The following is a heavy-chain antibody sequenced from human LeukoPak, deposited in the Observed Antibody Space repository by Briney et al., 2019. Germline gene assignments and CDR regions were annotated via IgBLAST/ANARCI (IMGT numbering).Heavy chain of an antibody. D-gene: IGHD2-8*01. V-gene: IGHV1-2*02. J-gene: IGHJ4*02. CDR3: AKLLMAAYYFDY. CDR1: XYTFTGYY. CDR2: INPNSGGT. Sequence: VKVSCKXSXYTFTGYYMHWVRQAPGQGLEWMGWINPNSGGTNYAQKFQGRVTMTRDTSISTAYMELSRLRSDDTAVYYCAKLLMAAYYFDYWGQGTLVTVSS.